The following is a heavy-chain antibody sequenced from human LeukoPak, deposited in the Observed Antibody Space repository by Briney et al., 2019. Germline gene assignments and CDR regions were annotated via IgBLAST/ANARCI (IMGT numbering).Heavy chain of an antibody. Sequence: GGSLRLSCTASGFTFGDYAMTWVRQAPGKGLEWVGVIRSKAYGGTTEYAASVKGRFTISRDDSKSIAYLQMNSLKTEDTAVYYCTRDGLYYGTYYYYGMDVWGQGTTVTVSS. J-gene: IGHJ6*02. V-gene: IGHV3-49*04. CDR2: IRSKAYGGTT. CDR1: GFTFGDYA. CDR3: TRDGLYYGTYYYYGMDV. D-gene: IGHD4-17*01.